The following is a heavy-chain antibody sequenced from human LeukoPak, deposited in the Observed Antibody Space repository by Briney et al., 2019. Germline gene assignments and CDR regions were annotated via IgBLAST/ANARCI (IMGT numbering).Heavy chain of an antibody. Sequence: GGSLILSCAASGFTFSSYWMSWVRQAPGKGLEWVADIRQDGSEKYYVDSVKGRFTISRDNRKNSLYLQMDSLRAEDTAVYYCARGTIADRYLFDNWGQGTLVTVSS. CDR3: ARGTIADRYLFDN. CDR2: IRQDGSEK. D-gene: IGHD6-6*01. J-gene: IGHJ4*02. V-gene: IGHV3-7*01. CDR1: GFTFSSYW.